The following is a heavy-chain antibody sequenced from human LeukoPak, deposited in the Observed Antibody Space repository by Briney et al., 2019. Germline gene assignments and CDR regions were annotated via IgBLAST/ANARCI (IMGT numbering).Heavy chain of an antibody. D-gene: IGHD3-10*01. Sequence: SSETLSLTCIVSGGSISIYYWSWIRQPPGKGLEWIGYIYYSGSTNYNPSLKSRVTISVDTSKNQFSLKLSSVTAADTAVYFCARGGVNIDYWGQGTLVTVSS. CDR1: GGSISIYY. CDR2: IYYSGST. V-gene: IGHV4-59*01. CDR3: ARGGVNIDY. J-gene: IGHJ4*02.